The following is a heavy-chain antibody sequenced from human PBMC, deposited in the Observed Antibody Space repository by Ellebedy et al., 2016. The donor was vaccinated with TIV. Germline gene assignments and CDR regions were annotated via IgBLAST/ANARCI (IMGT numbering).Heavy chain of an antibody. D-gene: IGHD3-22*01. V-gene: IGHV3-23*01. Sequence: GGSLRLSXAASGFTFSSYAMSWVRQAPGKGLEWVSAISGSGGSTYYADSVKGRFTISRDNAKNSLCLQMNSLRAEDTAVYYCARISYYYDSSAYYFLQYYFDYWGQGTLVTVSS. CDR1: GFTFSSYA. J-gene: IGHJ4*02. CDR3: ARISYYYDSSAYYFLQYYFDY. CDR2: ISGSGGST.